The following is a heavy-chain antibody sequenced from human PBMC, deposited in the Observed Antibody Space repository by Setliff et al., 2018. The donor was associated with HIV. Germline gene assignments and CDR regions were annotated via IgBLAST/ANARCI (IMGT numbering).Heavy chain of an antibody. CDR2: IWYDGSNK. CDR3: ARATTIAAREHFYYYMDV. V-gene: IGHV3-33*01. D-gene: IGHD6-6*01. CDR1: GFTFSNYG. Sequence: GGSLRLSCAASGFTFSNYGMHWVRQAPGKGLEWVAIIWYDGSNKYYADSVKGRFTISRDNSKNTLYLLMHSLRADDTAVYYCARATTIAAREHFYYYMDVWGRGTTVTVSS. J-gene: IGHJ6*03.